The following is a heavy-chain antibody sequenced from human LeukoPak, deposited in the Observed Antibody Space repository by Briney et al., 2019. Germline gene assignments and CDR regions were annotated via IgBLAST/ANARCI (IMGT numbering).Heavy chain of an antibody. CDR2: INPSGSRT. CDR3: ARDNSIDDRGWWFDP. V-gene: IGHV1-46*01. Sequence: ASVKVSCKASGYTFTSYAMNWVRQAPGQGLEWMGLINPSGSRTWFSEKFQGRIILTRDMSTSTDYMELSSLRSEDTAVYFCARDNSIDDRGWWFDPWGQGTLVTVSS. D-gene: IGHD4-23*01. CDR1: GYTFTSYA. J-gene: IGHJ5*01.